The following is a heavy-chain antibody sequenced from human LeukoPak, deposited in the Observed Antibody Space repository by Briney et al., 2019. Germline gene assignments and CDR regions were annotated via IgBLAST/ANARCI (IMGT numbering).Heavy chain of an antibody. D-gene: IGHD1-26*01. CDR2: IYYSGST. J-gene: IGHJ2*01. V-gene: IGHV4-59*01. Sequence: PSETLSLTCTVSGGSISSYYWSWIRQPPGKGLDWIGYIYYSGSTNYNPSLKSRVTISVDTSKNQFSLKLSSVTAADTAVYYCARDTTVGPVSQGYFDLWGRSTLVTVSS. CDR1: GGSISSYY. CDR3: ARDTTVGPVSQGYFDL.